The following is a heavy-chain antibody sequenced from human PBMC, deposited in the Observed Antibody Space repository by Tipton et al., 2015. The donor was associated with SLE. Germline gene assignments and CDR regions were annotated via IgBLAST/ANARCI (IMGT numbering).Heavy chain of an antibody. CDR2: ISSTGIT. D-gene: IGHD3-22*01. V-gene: IGHV4-61*02. CDR1: GGSISSGFYY. CDR3: ARDSGTSSGYTNWFDP. Sequence: PGLVKPSQTLSLTCSVSGGSISSGFYYWTWVRQPAGKGLEWIGRISSTGITHYNPSLKSRATISLDTSKKQISLRLTSVTAADTAVYYCARDSGTSSGYTNWFDPWGQGTLVTVSS. J-gene: IGHJ5*02.